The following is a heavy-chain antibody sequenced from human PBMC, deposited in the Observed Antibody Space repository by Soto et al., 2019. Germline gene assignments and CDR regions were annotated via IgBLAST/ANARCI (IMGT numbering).Heavy chain of an antibody. Sequence: SVKVSCKASGFTFTSSSVQWVRQARGQRLEWIGWITVGTGNTNYAQKFQERITITRDMSTSTAYMELSNLRSEDTAVYYCAAGDSSGYYGGWGQGTQVTVSS. CDR3: AAGDSSGYYGG. CDR1: GFTFTSSS. J-gene: IGHJ4*02. D-gene: IGHD3-22*01. V-gene: IGHV1-58*01. CDR2: ITVGTGNT.